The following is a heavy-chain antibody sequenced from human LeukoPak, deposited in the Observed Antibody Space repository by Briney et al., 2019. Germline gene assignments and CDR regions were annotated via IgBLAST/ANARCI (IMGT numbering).Heavy chain of an antibody. J-gene: IGHJ3*02. CDR1: GYTFTSYD. CDR2: ITPNSGNT. Sequence: RASVKVSCKASGYTFTSYDINWVRQATGQGLEWRGWITPNSGNTGYAQKFQGRVTMTSNTSIRTAYMELSSLRSEDTAVYYCARSRVDGMRGFDIWGQGTMVTVSS. V-gene: IGHV1-8*01. CDR3: ARSRVDGMRGFDI. D-gene: IGHD2-8*01.